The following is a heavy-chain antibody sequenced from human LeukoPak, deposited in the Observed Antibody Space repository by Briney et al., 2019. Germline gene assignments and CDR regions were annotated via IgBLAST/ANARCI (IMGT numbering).Heavy chain of an antibody. D-gene: IGHD1-26*01. CDR2: ISWNSGSI. Sequence: PGGSLRLSCAASGFTFDDYAMHWVRQAPGKGLEWVSGISWNSGSIGYADSVKGRFTISRDNAKNSLYLQMNSLRAEDTALYYCAKSPGPHSGSYADYWGQGTLVTVSS. CDR3: AKSPGPHSGSYADY. CDR1: GFTFDDYA. J-gene: IGHJ4*02. V-gene: IGHV3-9*01.